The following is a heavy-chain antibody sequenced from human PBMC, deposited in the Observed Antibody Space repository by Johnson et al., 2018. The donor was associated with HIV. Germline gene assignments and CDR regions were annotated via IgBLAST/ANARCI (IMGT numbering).Heavy chain of an antibody. D-gene: IGHD1-14*01. J-gene: IGHJ3*02. CDR1: GFRFDYYA. CDR2: VDWNGGST. V-gene: IGHV3-20*04. CDR3: ARGPRNPGLDFFDI. Sequence: EVQLVESGGGVVRPGGSLRLSCEGSGFRFDYYAMSWVRQAPGKGLEWVSGVDWNGGSTSYADSVRGRFTISRDNAKNSLYLQMNSLKTEDTAVYYCARGPRNPGLDFFDIWGQGTMVTVSS.